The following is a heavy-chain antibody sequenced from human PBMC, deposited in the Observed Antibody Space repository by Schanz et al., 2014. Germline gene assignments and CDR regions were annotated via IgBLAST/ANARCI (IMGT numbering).Heavy chain of an antibody. V-gene: IGHV3-33*01. CDR1: GFTFISYD. Sequence: QAQLVESGGGVVQPGRSLRLSCVASGFTFISYDLHWVRQAPGKGLEWVAVIRYDGRNKNFVESVKGRFTISRDNSNNTVYLQMNTLRAEDTAVYYCAREDCSATSCYFRYWGQGTLVTVSS. J-gene: IGHJ4*02. CDR3: AREDCSATSCYFRY. D-gene: IGHD2-21*01. CDR2: IRYDGRNK.